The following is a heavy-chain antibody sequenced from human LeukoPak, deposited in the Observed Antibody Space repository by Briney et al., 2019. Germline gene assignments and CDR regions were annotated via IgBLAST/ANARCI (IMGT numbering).Heavy chain of an antibody. Sequence: SETLSLTCTVSGGSISSYYWSWIRQPAGKGLEWIGRIYTSGSTNYNPSLKSRVTMSVDTSKNQFSLKLSSVTAADTAVYHCARDLVYYYGSGEVFVFDPWGQGTLVTVSS. CDR3: ARDLVYYYGSGEVFVFDP. J-gene: IGHJ5*02. CDR2: IYTSGST. D-gene: IGHD3-10*01. V-gene: IGHV4-4*07. CDR1: GGSISSYY.